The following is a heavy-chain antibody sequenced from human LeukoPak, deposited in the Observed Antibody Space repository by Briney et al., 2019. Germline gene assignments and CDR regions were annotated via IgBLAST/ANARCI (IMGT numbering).Heavy chain of an antibody. D-gene: IGHD3-10*01. CDR3: ARGGGEEFGEYDVFDY. CDR2: IYHSGRT. Sequence: SETLSLTCAVSGGSISSGSYSRSWIRQPPGKGLEWIVYIYHSGRTYYNPSLKSRVTISINRSKNQFSLRLSSVTAADTAVYYCARGGGEEFGEYDVFDYWGQGTLVTVSS. V-gene: IGHV4-30-2*01. CDR1: GGSISSGSYS. J-gene: IGHJ4*02.